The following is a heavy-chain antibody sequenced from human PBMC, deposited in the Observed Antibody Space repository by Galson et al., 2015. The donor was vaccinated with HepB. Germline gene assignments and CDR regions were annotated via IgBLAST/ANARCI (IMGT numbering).Heavy chain of an antibody. Sequence: SLRLSCAASGVTFTDFAMSWVRQAPGKGLEWVSAIGSPGDSTYYADAVKGRFTISRDNSKNTLYLQMNSLRGEDTAVYFCASRPNRGEVTAVYYFDYRGQGTLVTVSP. CDR2: IGSPGDST. V-gene: IGHV3-23*01. CDR3: ASRPNRGEVTAVYYFDY. D-gene: IGHD2-21*02. J-gene: IGHJ4*02. CDR1: GVTFTDFA.